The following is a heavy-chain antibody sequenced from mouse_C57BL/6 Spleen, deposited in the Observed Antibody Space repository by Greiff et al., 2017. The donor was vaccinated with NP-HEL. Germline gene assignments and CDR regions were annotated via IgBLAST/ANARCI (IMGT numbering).Heavy chain of an antibody. V-gene: IGHV1-69*01. CDR3: ARWAVSYAMDY. D-gene: IGHD3-3*01. CDR1: GYTFTSYW. J-gene: IGHJ4*01. Sequence: QVQLKQPGAELVMPGASVKLSCKASGYTFTSYWMHWVKQRPGQGLEWIGEIDPSDSYTNYNQKFKGKSTLTVDKSSSTAYMQLSSLTSEDSAVYYCARWAVSYAMDYWGQGTSVTVSS. CDR2: IDPSDSYT.